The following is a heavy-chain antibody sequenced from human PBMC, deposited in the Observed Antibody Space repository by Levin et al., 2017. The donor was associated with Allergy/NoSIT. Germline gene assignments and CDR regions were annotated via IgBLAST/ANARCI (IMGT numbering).Heavy chain of an antibody. V-gene: IGHV4-38-2*01. CDR1: GSSLRGGYY. J-gene: IGHJ6*02. D-gene: IGHD2/OR15-2a*01. Sequence: ESLKISCAVSGSSLRGGYYWSWIRQAPGKGLEWIATIYQSEYTYYNPSLKSRLTISEDTSKTQFSVKLRSVTAADTAVYYCARSLGEYVDYYGMDVWGQGTTVTVSS. CDR2: IYQSEYT. CDR3: ARSLGEYVDYYGMDV.